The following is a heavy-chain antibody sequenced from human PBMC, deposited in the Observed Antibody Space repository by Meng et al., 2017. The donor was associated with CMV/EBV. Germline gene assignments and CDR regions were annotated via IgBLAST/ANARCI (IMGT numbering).Heavy chain of an antibody. CDR3: AKELVTYYYDSSGWGY. J-gene: IGHJ4*02. D-gene: IGHD3-22*01. Sequence: GGSLRLSCAASGFTFSSYSMNWVRQAPGKGLEWVAVIWYDGSNKYYADSVKGRFTISRDNSKNTLYLQMNSLRAEDTAVYYCAKELVTYYYDSSGWGYWGQGTLVTVSS. CDR1: GFTFSSYS. CDR2: IWYDGSNK. V-gene: IGHV3-33*06.